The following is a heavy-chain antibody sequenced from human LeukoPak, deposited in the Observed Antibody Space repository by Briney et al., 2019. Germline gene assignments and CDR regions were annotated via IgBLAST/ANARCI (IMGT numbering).Heavy chain of an antibody. D-gene: IGHD3-22*01. J-gene: IGHJ4*02. V-gene: IGHV4-59*08. CDR1: GDSISSNY. Sequence: SETLSLTCTVSGDSISSNYWSWIRQPPGKGLEWIGYIYYSGSTNYNPSLKSRVTISIDTSNNHFSLRLSSVTAADTAMYYCARGFYDSSGYSSPFDSWGQGTLVTVSS. CDR2: IYYSGST. CDR3: ARGFYDSSGYSSPFDS.